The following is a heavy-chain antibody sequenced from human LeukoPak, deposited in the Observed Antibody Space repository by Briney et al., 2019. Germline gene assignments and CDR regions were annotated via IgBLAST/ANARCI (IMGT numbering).Heavy chain of an antibody. J-gene: IGHJ4*02. D-gene: IGHD3-10*01. Sequence: GGSLRLSCAAPGFTFSNFGMHWARQAPGKGLEWVAVISYDGKNEYYADSVKGRFTISRDNAKNTLYLQMNSLRAEDTAVYYCAKGSSVHGSGSYIDYWGQGTLVTVSS. CDR3: AKGSSVHGSGSYIDY. V-gene: IGHV3-30*18. CDR1: GFTFSNFG. CDR2: ISYDGKNE.